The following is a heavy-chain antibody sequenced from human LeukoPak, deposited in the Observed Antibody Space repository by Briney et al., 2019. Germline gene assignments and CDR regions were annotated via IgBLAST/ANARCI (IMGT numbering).Heavy chain of an antibody. CDR1: GFAFSSHA. V-gene: IGHV3-23*01. Sequence: GGSLRLSCAASGFAFSSHAMSWVRQAPGKGLEWVSGISNSGGTPYYADPVKGRFTISRDNSKNTLFLQLSSLSAEDTAVYYCAKDYVGSPTGYFDSWGQGTLVTVSS. D-gene: IGHD1-26*01. CDR2: ISNSGGTP. CDR3: AKDYVGSPTGYFDS. J-gene: IGHJ4*02.